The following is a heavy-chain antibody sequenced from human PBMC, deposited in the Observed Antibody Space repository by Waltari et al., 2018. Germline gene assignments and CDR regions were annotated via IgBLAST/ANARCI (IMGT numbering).Heavy chain of an antibody. CDR2: INHSGST. D-gene: IGHD3-9*01. V-gene: IGHV4-34*01. Sequence: QVQLQQWGAGLLKPSETLSLTCAVYGGSFSPYYWNWVRQPPGKGLEWIGEINHSGSTNYNPSLKSRVTMSVVTSKNQFSLNLISVTAADTAIYYCARANYDSLTGVSPLDYWGQGALVTVSS. J-gene: IGHJ4*02. CDR1: GGSFSPYY. CDR3: ARANYDSLTGVSPLDY.